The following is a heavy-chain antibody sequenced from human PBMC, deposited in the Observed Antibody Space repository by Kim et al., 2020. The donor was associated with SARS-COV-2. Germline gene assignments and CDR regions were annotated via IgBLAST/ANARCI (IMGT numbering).Heavy chain of an antibody. D-gene: IGHD4-4*01. J-gene: IGHJ4*02. Sequence: SETLSLTCTVSGGSIRNDDYYWSWVRQPPGKGLEWIGHIYYSGISYYNPSLKSRVTISVDTSKNQFSLKLTSVTAADAAVYFCARIYDYNYYADYWGQGT. V-gene: IGHV4-30-4*01. CDR3: ARIYDYNYYADY. CDR2: IYYSGIS. CDR1: GGSIRNDDYY.